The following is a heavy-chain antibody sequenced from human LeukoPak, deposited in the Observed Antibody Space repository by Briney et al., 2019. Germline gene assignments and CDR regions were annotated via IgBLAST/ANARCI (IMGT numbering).Heavy chain of an antibody. CDR2: ISGSGGST. Sequence: GGSLRLSCVASGFTFSSYAMSWVRQAPGKGLEWVSAISGSGGSTYYADSVKGRFTISRDNSKNTLYLQMNSLRAEDTAVYYCAKKVRGVIIRVFAFDIWGQGTMVTVSS. CDR3: AKKVRGVIIRVFAFDI. V-gene: IGHV3-23*01. D-gene: IGHD3-10*01. CDR1: GFTFSSYA. J-gene: IGHJ3*02.